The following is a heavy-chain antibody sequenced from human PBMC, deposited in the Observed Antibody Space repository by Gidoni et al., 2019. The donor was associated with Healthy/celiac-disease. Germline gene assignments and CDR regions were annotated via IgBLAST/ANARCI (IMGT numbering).Heavy chain of an antibody. Sequence: QVQLVQSGAEVKKPGSSVKVSCKASGGTFSSYAISWVRQAPGQGLEWMGGIIPSVGTANYAQKFQGRVTITADESTSTAYMELSSLRSEDTAVYYCASSASYYDSSGYYYYFDYWGQGTLVTVSS. CDR2: IIPSVGTA. V-gene: IGHV1-69*01. J-gene: IGHJ4*02. CDR1: GGTFSSYA. CDR3: ASSASYYDSSGYYYYFDY. D-gene: IGHD3-22*01.